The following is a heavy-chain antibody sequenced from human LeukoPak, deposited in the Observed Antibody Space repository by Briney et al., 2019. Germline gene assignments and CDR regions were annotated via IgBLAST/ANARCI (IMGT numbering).Heavy chain of an antibody. V-gene: IGHV4-34*01. CDR3: ARSYLGVAFDI. D-gene: IGHD3-10*01. Sequence: PSETLSLTCAVYGGSFSGYYWSWIRQPPGKGLEWIGEINHSGSTNYNPSLKSRVTISVDTSKNQFSLKLSSVTAADTAVYYCARSYLGVAFDIWGQGTMVTVSS. CDR2: INHSGST. CDR1: GGSFSGYY. J-gene: IGHJ3*02.